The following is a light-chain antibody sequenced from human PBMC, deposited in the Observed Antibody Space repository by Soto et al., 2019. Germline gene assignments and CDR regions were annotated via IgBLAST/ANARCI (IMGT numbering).Light chain of an antibody. Sequence: DIQMTQSPSSLSASVGDRVTITCQANQDISNYLNWYQQKPGKAPKLLIYDASNLEIGVPSRFSGSGSGTDFTFTISSLQPEDIATYYCQQYDNHRTFGQGTQVEIK. CDR1: QDISNY. CDR2: DAS. J-gene: IGKJ1*01. CDR3: QQYDNHRT. V-gene: IGKV1-33*01.